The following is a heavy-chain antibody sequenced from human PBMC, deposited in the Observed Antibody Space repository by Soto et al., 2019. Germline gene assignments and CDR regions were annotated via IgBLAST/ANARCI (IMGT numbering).Heavy chain of an antibody. CDR1: GAPMSSTDW. CDR2: IYHSGTT. J-gene: IGHJ4*02. Sequence: SETLSLTCAVSGAPMSSTDWWSWVRQPPGKGLEWIGEIYHSGTTNYNPSLKSRLTMSVDKFKNHFSLTLTSVTAADTAVYYCAIPGAGDFDFWGQGTLVTVSS. CDR3: AIPGAGDFDF. V-gene: IGHV4-4*02. D-gene: IGHD6-13*01.